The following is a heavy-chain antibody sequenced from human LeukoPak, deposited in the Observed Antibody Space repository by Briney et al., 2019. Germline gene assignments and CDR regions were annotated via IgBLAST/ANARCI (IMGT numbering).Heavy chain of an antibody. D-gene: IGHD3-22*01. CDR1: GYTFIGYY. CDR2: INPNTGGT. V-gene: IGHV1-2*02. J-gene: IGHJ4*02. CDR3: ATLGDISGYYLRDY. Sequence: GASVKVSCRASGYTFIGYYLYWVRQAPGQGLEWMGWINPNTGGTNYAQKFQGRVTMTRDTSISTAYMELSRLRSDDTAIYYCATLGDISGYYLRDYWGQGTLVTVSS.